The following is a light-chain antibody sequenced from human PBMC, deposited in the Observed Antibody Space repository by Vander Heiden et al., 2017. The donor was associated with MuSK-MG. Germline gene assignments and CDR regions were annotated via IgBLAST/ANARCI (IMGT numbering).Light chain of an antibody. Sequence: DIQMTQSPSSLSASVGDRVTITCRASQSISSYLNWYQQKPGKAPKLLIYAASSLQSGVPSRFSGSGSGTDFTLTIISLQPEDFATYYCLQSEGTRHTFGQGTKLEIK. CDR1: QSISSY. CDR2: AAS. CDR3: LQSEGTRHT. V-gene: IGKV1-39*01. J-gene: IGKJ2*01.